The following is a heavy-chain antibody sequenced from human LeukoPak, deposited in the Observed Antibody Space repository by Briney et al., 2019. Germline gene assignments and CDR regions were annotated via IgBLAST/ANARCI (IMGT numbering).Heavy chain of an antibody. CDR3: TTGELDSRGDLPIDY. J-gene: IGHJ4*02. Sequence: PGGPLRLSCAASGFIFNNGWMSWVRQAPGKGLEWVGRLISKTEGDKTDYPAPVKGRFTISRDDSKNALYLQINRLEEDNAAMYYCTTGELDSRGDLPIDYWGQGTLVTVSS. V-gene: IGHV3-15*01. CDR2: LISKTEGDKT. CDR1: GFIFNNGW. D-gene: IGHD3-22*01.